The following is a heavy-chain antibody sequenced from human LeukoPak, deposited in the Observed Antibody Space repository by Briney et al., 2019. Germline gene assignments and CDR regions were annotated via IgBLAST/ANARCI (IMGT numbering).Heavy chain of an antibody. V-gene: IGHV3-23*01. CDR2: ISVSGGST. CDR1: RFTFSKYA. J-gene: IGHJ4*02. CDR3: AKSNYFDSGGYYFFDY. D-gene: IGHD3-22*01. Sequence: PGGSLRLSCAASRFTFSKYAMTWVRQAPGKGLEWVSGISVSGGSTNYADSVKGRYTISRDNSKNTLYLQMNSLRAEDTAVYYCAKSNYFDSGGYYFFDYWGQGTLVTVSS.